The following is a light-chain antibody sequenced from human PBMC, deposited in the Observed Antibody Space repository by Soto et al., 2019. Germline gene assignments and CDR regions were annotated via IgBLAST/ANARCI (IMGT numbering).Light chain of an antibody. V-gene: IGKV1-6*01. CDR1: QGIRND. CDR3: LLEYNYPPT. Sequence: AIQMTQSPSSLSASVGDRVTITCRPRQGIRNDLGWYQQKPGKAPKLMINAASSLQSGVPSSISGSGSGTDFTLTISILQPEACATYYCLLEYNYPPTFGQGTKVEIK. J-gene: IGKJ1*01. CDR2: AAS.